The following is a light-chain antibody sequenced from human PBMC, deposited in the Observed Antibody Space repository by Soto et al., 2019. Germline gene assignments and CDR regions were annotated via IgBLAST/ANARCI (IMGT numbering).Light chain of an antibody. V-gene: IGKV1-39*01. CDR3: QQSYSTPAGT. CDR2: AAS. CDR1: QSISSY. Sequence: DIQMTQSPSSLSASVGERVTITCRASQSISSYLNWYQQKPGKAPKLLIYAASSLHSGVPSRFSGSGSGTDFTLTISSLQPEDFATYYCQQSYSTPAGTFGPGTKVDIK. J-gene: IGKJ3*01.